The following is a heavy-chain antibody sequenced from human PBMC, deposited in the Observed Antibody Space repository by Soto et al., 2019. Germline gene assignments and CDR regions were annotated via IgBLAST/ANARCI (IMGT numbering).Heavy chain of an antibody. Sequence: GGSLRLSCAASGFTFSSYGMHWVRQAPGKGLEWVAVIWYDGSNKYYADSVKGRFTISRDNSKNTLYLQMNSLRAEDTAVYYCAREAAAGSGFQDYWGQGTLVTVSS. CDR1: GFTFSSYG. CDR2: IWYDGSNK. V-gene: IGHV3-33*01. D-gene: IGHD6-13*01. CDR3: AREAAAGSGFQDY. J-gene: IGHJ4*02.